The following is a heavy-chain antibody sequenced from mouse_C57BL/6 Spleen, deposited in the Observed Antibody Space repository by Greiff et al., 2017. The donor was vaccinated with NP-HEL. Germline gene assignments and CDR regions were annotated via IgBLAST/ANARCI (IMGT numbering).Heavy chain of an antibody. CDR2: IDPSDSYT. J-gene: IGHJ3*01. Sequence: QVQLQQPGAELVMPGASVKLSCKASGYTFTSYWMHWVKQRPGQGLEWIGEIDPSDSYTNYNQKFKGKSTLTVDKSSSTAYMQLSSLTSEDSAVYYCARRGSCYGNQRSWFAYWGQGTLVTVSA. D-gene: IGHD2-1*01. CDR1: GYTFTSYW. CDR3: ARRGSCYGNQRSWFAY. V-gene: IGHV1-69*01.